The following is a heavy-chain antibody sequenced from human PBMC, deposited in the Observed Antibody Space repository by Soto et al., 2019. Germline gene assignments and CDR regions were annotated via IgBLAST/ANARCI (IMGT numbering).Heavy chain of an antibody. D-gene: IGHD3-16*02. CDR1: GGSISRGGYY. V-gene: IGHV4-31*03. J-gene: IGHJ5*02. CDR3: ARDYTSYYDYVWGSYRRSWFDP. CDR2: IYYSGST. Sequence: PSETLSLTCTVSGGSISRGGYYWSWIRQHPGKGLEWIGYIYYSGSTYYNPSLKSRVTISVDTSKNQFSLKLSSVTAADTAVYYCARDYTSYYDYVWGSYRRSWFDPWGQGALVTVSS.